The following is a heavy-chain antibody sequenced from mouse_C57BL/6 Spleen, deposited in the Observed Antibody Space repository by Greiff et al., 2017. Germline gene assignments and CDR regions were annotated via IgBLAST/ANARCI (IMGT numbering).Heavy chain of an antibody. V-gene: IGHV5-4*01. CDR3: ACRGDYGYPLSMDY. J-gene: IGHJ4*01. CDR1: GFTFSSYA. D-gene: IGHD2-2*01. Sequence: EVQRVESGGGLVKPGGSLKLSCAASGFTFSSYAMSWVRQTPEKRLEWVATISDGGSYTYYPDNVKGRFTISRDNAKNNLYLQMSHLKSEDTAMYYCACRGDYGYPLSMDYWGQGTSVTVSS. CDR2: ISDGGSYT.